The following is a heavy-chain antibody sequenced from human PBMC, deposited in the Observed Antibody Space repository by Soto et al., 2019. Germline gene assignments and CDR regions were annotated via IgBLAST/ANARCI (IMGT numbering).Heavy chain of an antibody. Sequence: QVQLVQSGAEVKKPGASVRVSCQTSAYTFTNYDVSWLRQAPGQGLEWMGWISGDNGTTINAQKFQGRVTMTTDTSTRKAYMELRSLRSDDTAVYYCATGLLGYCRGGSCYSESWGQGTLVTVSS. CDR1: AYTFTNYD. D-gene: IGHD2-15*01. CDR2: ISGDNGTT. CDR3: ATGLLGYCRGGSCYSES. J-gene: IGHJ4*02. V-gene: IGHV1-18*01.